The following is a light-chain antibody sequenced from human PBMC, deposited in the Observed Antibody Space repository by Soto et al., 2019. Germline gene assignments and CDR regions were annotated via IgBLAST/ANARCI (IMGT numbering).Light chain of an antibody. CDR2: GAS. CDR1: QSVSSNY. CDR3: QQYSSSPRT. Sequence: EITLALSPGTLSSSPGKRATLSCMASQSVSSNYLAWYQQKPGQAPRLLIYGASSGATGIPDRFSGSGSGTDFTLTISRLEPEDFAVYFCQQYSSSPRTFGQGTKVDI. V-gene: IGKV3-20*01. J-gene: IGKJ1*01.